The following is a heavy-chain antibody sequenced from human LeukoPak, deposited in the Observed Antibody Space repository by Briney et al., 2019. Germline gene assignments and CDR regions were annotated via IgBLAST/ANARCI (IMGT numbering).Heavy chain of an antibody. CDR1: GFTFSSYS. V-gene: IGHV3-21*01. CDR2: ISSSSSYI. J-gene: IGHJ3*02. CDR3: AKDYDFRSGYPNDAFDI. D-gene: IGHD3-3*01. Sequence: GGSLRLSCAASGFTFSSYSMNWVRQAPGKGLEWVSSISSSSSYIYYADSVKGRFTISRDNSKNTLYLQMNSLRAEDTAVYYCAKDYDFRSGYPNDAFDIWGQGTMVTVSS.